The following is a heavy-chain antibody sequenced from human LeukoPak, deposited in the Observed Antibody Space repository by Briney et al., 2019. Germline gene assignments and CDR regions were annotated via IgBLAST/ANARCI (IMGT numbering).Heavy chain of an antibody. CDR2: IYYSGST. J-gene: IGHJ2*01. Sequence: SETLSLTCTVSGGSISSSSYYWGWIRQPPGKGLEWIGSIYYSGSTYYNPSLKSRVTISVDTSKNQLSLKLSSVTAADTAVYYCARQKTSHRYFDLWGRGTLVTVSS. CDR3: ARQKTSHRYFDL. V-gene: IGHV4-39*01. D-gene: IGHD4-11*01. CDR1: GGSISSSSYY.